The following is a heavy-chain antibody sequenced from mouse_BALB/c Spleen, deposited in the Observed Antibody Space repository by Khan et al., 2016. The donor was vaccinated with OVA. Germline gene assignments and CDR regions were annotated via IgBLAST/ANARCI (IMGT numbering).Heavy chain of an antibody. CDR1: GYTFSSYW. J-gene: IGHJ3*01. V-gene: IGHV1-9*01. CDR3: ARGNYYGSSSGFGY. CDR2: ILPGSGRN. D-gene: IGHD1-1*01. Sequence: QLSGAELMKPGASVKISCKATGYTFSSYWIEWVKQRPGHGLEWIGEILPGSGRNNYNEKFKGKATFTADTSSNTAYMQLSNLTSDDSAVYYCARGNYYGSSSGFGYWGQGTLVTGSA.